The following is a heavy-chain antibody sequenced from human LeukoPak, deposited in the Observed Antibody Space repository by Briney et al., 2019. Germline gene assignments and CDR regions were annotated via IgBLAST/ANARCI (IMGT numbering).Heavy chain of an antibody. Sequence: PGGSLRLSCAASGFTFSNYGLHWARQARGKGLEWVAVIWYDGSNKYYADSVKGRFTISRDNPNNTLYLQMNSLRAEDTAVYYCAKDTGYYFYYIDVWGKGTTVTVSS. J-gene: IGHJ6*03. CDR3: AKDTGYYFYYIDV. CDR2: IWYDGSNK. V-gene: IGHV3-33*06. CDR1: GFTFSNYG. D-gene: IGHD4-11*01.